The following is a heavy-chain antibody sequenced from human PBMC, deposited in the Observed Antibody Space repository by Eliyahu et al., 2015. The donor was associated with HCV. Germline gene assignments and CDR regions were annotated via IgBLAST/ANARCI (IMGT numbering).Heavy chain of an antibody. D-gene: IGHD2-15*01. CDR2: ISPGLSAI. CDR3: AKDQGGGRGGSDY. CDR1: GFTFSSYS. Sequence: EVQLVESGGGLVQPGGSLXLSCAASGFTFSSYSMSWVRPAPGKGLEWVSYISPGLSAIYYSDSVRGRFIISRDDAKSSLYLQMNSLRADDAAVYYCAKDQGGGRGGSDYWGQGTRVTVSS. J-gene: IGHJ4*02. V-gene: IGHV3-48*01.